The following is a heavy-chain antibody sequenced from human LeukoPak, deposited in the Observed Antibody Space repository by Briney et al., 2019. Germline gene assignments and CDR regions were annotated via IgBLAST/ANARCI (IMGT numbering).Heavy chain of an antibody. CDR1: GGSFSGYY. CDR2: INHSGST. J-gene: IGHJ5*02. V-gene: IGHV4-34*01. D-gene: IGHD5-18*01. Sequence: SETLSLTCAVYGGSFSGYYWSWIRQPPGKGLEWIGEINHSGSTNYNPSLKSRVTISVDTSKDQFSLKLSSVTAADTAVYYCARGGHSYGFGRTWGQGTLVTVSS. CDR3: ARGGHSYGFGRT.